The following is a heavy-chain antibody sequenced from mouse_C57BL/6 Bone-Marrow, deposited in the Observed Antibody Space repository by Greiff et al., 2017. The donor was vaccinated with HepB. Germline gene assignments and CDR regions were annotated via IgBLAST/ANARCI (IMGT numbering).Heavy chain of an antibody. CDR3: ARHNYDYDEDYYAMDY. V-gene: IGHV5-15*04. CDR1: GFTFSDYG. Sequence: EVMLVESGGGLVQPGGSLKLSCAASGFTFSDYGMAWVRQAPRKGPEWVAFISNLAYSIYYADTVTGRFTISSENAKNTMYLEMSSLRSEDTAMYYCARHNYDYDEDYYAMDYWGQGTSVTVSS. J-gene: IGHJ4*01. CDR2: ISNLAYSI. D-gene: IGHD2-4*01.